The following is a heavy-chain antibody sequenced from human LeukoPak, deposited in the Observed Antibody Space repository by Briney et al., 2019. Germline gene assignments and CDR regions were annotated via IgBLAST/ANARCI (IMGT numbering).Heavy chain of an antibody. CDR1: GFPVRSRY. J-gene: IGHJ4*02. CDR3: TSLEGGPSDGR. V-gene: IGHV3-53*01. CDR2: IYSGGTT. Sequence: GGSLRLSCEVCGFPVRSRYMTWVRQPPGKGLECVAVIYSGGTTYHIDSVKGRFTISRDISKSTMYLEMNNLRVEDTATYYCTSLEGGPSDGRWGQGTLVIVSS. D-gene: IGHD3-3*01.